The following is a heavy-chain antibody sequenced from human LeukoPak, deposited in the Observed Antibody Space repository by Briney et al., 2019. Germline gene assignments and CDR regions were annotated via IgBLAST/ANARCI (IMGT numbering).Heavy chain of an antibody. J-gene: IGHJ4*02. V-gene: IGHV1-2*02. D-gene: IGHD3-22*01. CDR1: GYTFTGYY. Sequence: ASVKVSCKASGYTFTGYYMHWVRQAPGQGLEWMGWINPNSGGTNYAQKFQGRVTMTRDTSTSTVYMELSSLRSEDTAVYYCARDGATVGDSSGNYYFDYWGQGTLVTVSS. CDR2: INPNSGGT. CDR3: ARDGATVGDSSGNYYFDY.